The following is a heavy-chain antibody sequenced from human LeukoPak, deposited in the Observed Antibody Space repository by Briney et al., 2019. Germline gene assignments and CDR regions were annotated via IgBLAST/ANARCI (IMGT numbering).Heavy chain of an antibody. CDR3: ASQWFGELKVNWFDP. CDR2: IIPIFGTA. D-gene: IGHD3-10*01. Sequence: SVKVSCKASGGTFSSYAISRVRQAPGQGLEWMGGIIPIFGTANYAQKFQGRVTITTDESTSTAYMELSSLRSEDTAVYYCASQWFGELKVNWFDPWGQGTLVTVSS. V-gene: IGHV1-69*05. J-gene: IGHJ5*02. CDR1: GGTFSSYA.